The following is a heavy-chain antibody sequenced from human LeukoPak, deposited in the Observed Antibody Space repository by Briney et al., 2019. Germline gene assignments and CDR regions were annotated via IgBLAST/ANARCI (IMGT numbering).Heavy chain of an antibody. J-gene: IGHJ4*02. Sequence: GGSLRLSCAASGFTVSSNYMSWVRQAPGKGLEWVSVIYSGGSTYYAGSVKGRFTISRDNSKNTLYLQMNSLRAEDTAVYYCAREAVAGSIDYWGQGTLVTVSS. D-gene: IGHD6-19*01. CDR1: GFTVSSNY. V-gene: IGHV3-66*02. CDR2: IYSGGST. CDR3: AREAVAGSIDY.